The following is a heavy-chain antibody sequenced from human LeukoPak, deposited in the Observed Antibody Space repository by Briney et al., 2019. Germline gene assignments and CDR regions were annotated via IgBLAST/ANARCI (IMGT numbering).Heavy chain of an antibody. Sequence: GASVKVSCKASGYTFTSYAMNWVRQAPGQGLEWMGWINTNTGNPTYAQGFTGRFVFSLDTSVSTAYLQISSLKAEDTAVYYCARGYSSSWYWGGTDYWGQGTLVTVSS. CDR3: ARGYSSSWYWGGTDY. CDR2: INTNTGNP. V-gene: IGHV7-4-1*02. D-gene: IGHD6-13*01. J-gene: IGHJ4*02. CDR1: GYTFTSYA.